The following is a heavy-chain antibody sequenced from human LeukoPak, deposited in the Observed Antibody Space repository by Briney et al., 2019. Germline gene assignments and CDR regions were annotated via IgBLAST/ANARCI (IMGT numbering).Heavy chain of an antibody. CDR2: IWYDGSNK. CDR1: GFTFNEFG. Sequence: GGSLRLSCTASGFTFNEFGVHWVRQAPGQGLEWVALIWYDGSNKYYADSVKGRFTISIENSKNTMFLQMNSLRVEDTAIYYCARDRPTGSYYSIDYWGQGIQATVSP. J-gene: IGHJ4*02. D-gene: IGHD1-26*01. CDR3: ARDRPTGSYYSIDY. V-gene: IGHV3-33*01.